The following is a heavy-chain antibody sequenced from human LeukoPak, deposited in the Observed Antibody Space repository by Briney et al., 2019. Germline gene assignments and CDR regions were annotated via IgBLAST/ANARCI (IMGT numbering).Heavy chain of an antibody. Sequence: GGSLRLSCAASGFTFSSYAMSWVGQAPGPGLEWVSAISGSGGSTYYADSVKGRFTISRDNSKNTLYLQMNSLRAENTAVYYCAKVDERPYFDYWGQGTLVTVSS. J-gene: IGHJ4*02. CDR3: AKVDERPYFDY. D-gene: IGHD1-1*01. CDR1: GFTFSSYA. CDR2: ISGSGGST. V-gene: IGHV3-23*01.